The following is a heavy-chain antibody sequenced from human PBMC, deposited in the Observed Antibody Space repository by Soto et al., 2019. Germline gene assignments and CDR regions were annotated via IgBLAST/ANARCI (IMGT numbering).Heavy chain of an antibody. J-gene: IGHJ4*02. CDR1: GFTFGGSA. CDR3: TRQTDAVQWLVVPTDYNFDY. V-gene: IGHV3-73*01. CDR2: IRSKTNSYAT. D-gene: IGHD6-19*01. Sequence: GSLRLSCAASGFTFGGSAMHWVRQASGKGLEWVGHIRSKTNSYATAYAESVKGRFTISRDDSMNAAYLQMNSLKTEDTAVYFCTRQTDAVQWLVVPTDYNFDYWGQGTLVTVSS.